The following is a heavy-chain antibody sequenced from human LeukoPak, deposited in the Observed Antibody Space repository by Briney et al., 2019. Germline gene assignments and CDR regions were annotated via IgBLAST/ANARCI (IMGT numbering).Heavy chain of an antibody. CDR1: GGSISSYY. D-gene: IGHD3-22*01. CDR3: VRVPGYYDSRGYWDAFDI. Sequence: SETLSLTCTVSGGSISSYYWSWIRQPPGKGLEWIGSIYYSGSTYYNPSLKSRVTISVDTSKNQFSLKLSSVTAADTAVYYCVRVPGYYDSRGYWDAFDIWGQGTMVTVSS. V-gene: IGHV4-39*07. J-gene: IGHJ3*02. CDR2: IYYSGST.